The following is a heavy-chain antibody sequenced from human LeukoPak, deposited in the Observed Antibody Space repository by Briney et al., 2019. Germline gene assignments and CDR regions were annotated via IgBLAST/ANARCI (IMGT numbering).Heavy chain of an antibody. CDR3: ARIVPLLGIAADYFDY. Sequence: SETLSLTCAVYGGSFSGYYWSWIRQPPGKGLEWIGYIYYSGSTNYNPSLKSRVTISVDTSKNQFSLKLSSVTAADTAVYYCARIVPLLGIAADYFDYWGQGTLVTVSS. D-gene: IGHD6-13*01. J-gene: IGHJ4*02. CDR1: GGSFSGYY. V-gene: IGHV4-59*01. CDR2: IYYSGST.